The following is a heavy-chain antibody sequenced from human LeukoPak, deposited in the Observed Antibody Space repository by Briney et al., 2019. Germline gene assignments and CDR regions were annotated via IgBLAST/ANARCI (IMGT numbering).Heavy chain of an antibody. Sequence: ASVKVSCKASGYSSTNYGISWVRQAPGQGLEWMGWIHIYRGNTNYAQKFQGRVTMTRDTSISTAYMELSRLRSDDTAVYYCARDGLLWFGELLHPYYFDYWGQGTLVTVSS. CDR2: IHIYRGNT. J-gene: IGHJ4*02. D-gene: IGHD3-10*01. CDR3: ARDGLLWFGELLHPYYFDY. V-gene: IGHV1-18*01. CDR1: GYSSTNYG.